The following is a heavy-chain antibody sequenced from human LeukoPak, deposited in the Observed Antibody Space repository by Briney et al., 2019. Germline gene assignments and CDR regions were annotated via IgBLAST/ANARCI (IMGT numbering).Heavy chain of an antibody. Sequence: SVKVSCKASGGTLSSYAISWVRQAPGQGLEWMGGIIPIFGTANYAQKFQGRVTITADESTSTAYMELSSLRSEDTAVYYCASPSRDGYSYYFDYWGQGTLVTVSS. V-gene: IGHV1-69*13. CDR2: IIPIFGTA. CDR1: GGTLSSYA. CDR3: ASPSRDGYSYYFDY. D-gene: IGHD5-24*01. J-gene: IGHJ4*02.